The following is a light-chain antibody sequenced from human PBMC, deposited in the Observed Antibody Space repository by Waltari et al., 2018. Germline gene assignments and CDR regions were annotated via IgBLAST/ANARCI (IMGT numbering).Light chain of an antibody. CDR3: QQSYSTPIT. CDR1: QSISSY. Sequence: DIQMTQSPSSLSASVGDRVTITCRASQSISSYLNWYQQKPGKAPKLLIYAASSLQSGVPSRFSGSGSETDFTVTISSLQPEEFATYYCQQSYSTPITFGQGTRLEIK. CDR2: AAS. V-gene: IGKV1-39*01. J-gene: IGKJ5*01.